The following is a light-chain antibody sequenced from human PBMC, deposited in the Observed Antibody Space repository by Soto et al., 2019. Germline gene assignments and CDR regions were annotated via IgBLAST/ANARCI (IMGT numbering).Light chain of an antibody. CDR2: VAS. Sequence: DIQMTQSPSSLSASVGDRVTITCRASQDISTYLNWYKQTPGKAPDLLIYVASSLQPGVPSRFSGGGAGTDFTLTITSLQPEDFATYYCQQSYSAPYTFDQGTNLDIK. CDR3: QQSYSAPYT. CDR1: QDISTY. J-gene: IGKJ2*01. V-gene: IGKV1-39*01.